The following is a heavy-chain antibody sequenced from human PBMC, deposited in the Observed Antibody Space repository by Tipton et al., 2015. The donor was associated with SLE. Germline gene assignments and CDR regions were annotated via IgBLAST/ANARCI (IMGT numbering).Heavy chain of an antibody. V-gene: IGHV4-61*02. D-gene: IGHD1-1*01. CDR1: GGSVSSTTYY. J-gene: IGHJ4*02. CDR3: ARAGRAWNLFDY. CDR2: IYTSGST. Sequence: TLSLTCTVSGGSVSSTTYYWSWIRQPAGKGLEWIGRIYTSGSTSYNPSLKSRVTISVNTSKNQFSLKLSSVTAADTAVHYCARAGRAWNLFDYWGQGTLVTVSS.